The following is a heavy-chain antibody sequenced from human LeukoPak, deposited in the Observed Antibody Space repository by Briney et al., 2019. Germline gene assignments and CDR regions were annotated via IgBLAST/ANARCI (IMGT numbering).Heavy chain of an antibody. J-gene: IGHJ4*02. CDR2: ISAYNGNT. D-gene: IGHD3-9*01. Sequence: ASVKGSCKASGYTFTSYGISWVRQAPVQGLEWMGWISAYNGNTNYAQKLQGRVTMTTDTSTSTAYMELRSLRSDDTAVYYCARVGYDILTGYLDYWGQGTLVTVSS. CDR1: GYTFTSYG. V-gene: IGHV1-18*01. CDR3: ARVGYDILTGYLDY.